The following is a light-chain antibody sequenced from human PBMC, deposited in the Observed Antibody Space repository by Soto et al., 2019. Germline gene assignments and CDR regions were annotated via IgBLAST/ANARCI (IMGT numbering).Light chain of an antibody. CDR1: QAINNF. J-gene: IGKJ3*01. CDR2: AAT. Sequence: DIQMTQSPSSLSASVGDRVTITCRASQAINNFLAWYQQKPGKAPKLLIYAATTLQSGVPSRFSGGGSGTEFTLTISSLQPEDVATYYCQKYNNGPPATFGPGTKVGV. CDR3: QKYNNGPPAT. V-gene: IGKV1-27*01.